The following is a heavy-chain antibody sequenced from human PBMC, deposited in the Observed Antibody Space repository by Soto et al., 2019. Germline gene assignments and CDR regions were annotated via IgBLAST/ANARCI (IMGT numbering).Heavy chain of an antibody. Sequence: VASVKVSCKASGGTFSNDAITWVRQAPGQGLEWMGGFIPIFRTTNNAQKFLGRVTITADESTSTAYMQLSSLRSEDTAVYYCARGHYDFWSGSITPYYFDSWGQGTLVTVSS. CDR1: GGTFSNDA. V-gene: IGHV1-69*13. CDR2: FIPIFRTT. D-gene: IGHD3-3*01. J-gene: IGHJ4*02. CDR3: ARGHYDFWSGSITPYYFDS.